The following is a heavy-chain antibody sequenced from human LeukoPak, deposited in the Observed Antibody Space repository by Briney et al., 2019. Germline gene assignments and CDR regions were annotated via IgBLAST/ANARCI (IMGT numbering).Heavy chain of an antibody. CDR1: GFTFSDYY. J-gene: IGHJ4*02. V-gene: IGHV3-11*04. Sequence: GGSLRLSCAASGFTFSDYYMSWIRQAPGEGLEWVSYISSSGSTIYYADSVKGRFTISRDNAKNSLYLQMNSLRAEDTAVYYCARDSSKGIAAAGTDYWGQGTLVTVSS. D-gene: IGHD6-13*01. CDR3: ARDSSKGIAAAGTDY. CDR2: ISSSGSTI.